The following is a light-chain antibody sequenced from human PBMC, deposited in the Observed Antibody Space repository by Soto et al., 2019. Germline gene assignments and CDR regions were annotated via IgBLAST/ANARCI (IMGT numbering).Light chain of an antibody. CDR1: QTVNAW. V-gene: IGKV1-5*01. J-gene: IGKJ1*01. CDR2: DAS. Sequence: DIHMTKSPATLSAYIGDRVTITCRASQTVNAWLAWYQHKPGKAPKPLIYDASILESGVPARFSGSGSGTEFTLTISSLQPDDFATYYCQHYNSYSEAFGHGTKVDIK. CDR3: QHYNSYSEA.